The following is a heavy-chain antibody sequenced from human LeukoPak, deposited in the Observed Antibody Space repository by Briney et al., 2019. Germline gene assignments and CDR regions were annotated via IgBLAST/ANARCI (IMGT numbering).Heavy chain of an antibody. D-gene: IGHD3-22*01. J-gene: IGHJ4*02. CDR1: GGSFSDYY. Sequence: SETLSLTCAVYGGSFSDYYWSWIRQPPGKGLEWIGEINHSGSTNYNPSLKSRVTISVDTSKNQFSLKLSSVIAADTAVYYCARYDSSGYSDYWGQGTLVTVSS. CDR3: ARYDSSGYSDY. V-gene: IGHV4-34*01. CDR2: INHSGST.